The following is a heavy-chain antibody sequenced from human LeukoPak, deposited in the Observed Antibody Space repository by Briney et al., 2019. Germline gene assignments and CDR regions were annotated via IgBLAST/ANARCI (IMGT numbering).Heavy chain of an antibody. Sequence: GGSLRLSCAASGFTFSTYAMSWVRQAPGKGLEWVSGISGSGGSTFYADSVKGRFTISRDSSKNTLYLQMNSLRAEDTALYYCARVGGPSHYGGETYYMDVWGKGTTVTISS. D-gene: IGHD4-23*01. CDR1: GFTFSTYA. CDR3: ARVGGPSHYGGETYYMDV. J-gene: IGHJ6*03. V-gene: IGHV3-23*01. CDR2: ISGSGGST.